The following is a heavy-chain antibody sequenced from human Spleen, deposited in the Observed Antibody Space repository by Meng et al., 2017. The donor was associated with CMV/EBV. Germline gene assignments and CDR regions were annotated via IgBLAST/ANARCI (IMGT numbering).Heavy chain of an antibody. D-gene: IGHD3-22*01. CDR2: IYNSGNT. V-gene: IGHV4-59*12. J-gene: IGHJ4*02. Sequence: SETLTLTCTISGGSISTYYWNWIRHPPGKGLEWIGNIYNSGNTIYNPSLKSRVTISVDTSKSQFSLRLHSVTAADTAVYYCAREKTYYYEGSGFSAFDDWGPGTLVTVSS. CDR3: AREKTYYYEGSGFSAFDD. CDR1: GGSISTYY.